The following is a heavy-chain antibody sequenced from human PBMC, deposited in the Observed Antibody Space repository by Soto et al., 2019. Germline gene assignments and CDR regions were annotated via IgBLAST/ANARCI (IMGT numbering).Heavy chain of an antibody. CDR2: ITAYNDNT. Sequence: QVQLVQSGAEVRNPGASVKVSCKASGYTFTSYGLNWVRQAPGQGLEWMGWITAYNDNTNYAQKVQGRVTITADESTSTAYMELSSLRSEDTAVYYCARVLPYSSSWYNWFDPWGQGTLVTVSS. D-gene: IGHD6-13*01. CDR3: ARVLPYSSSWYNWFDP. V-gene: IGHV1-18*04. CDR1: GYTFTSYG. J-gene: IGHJ5*02.